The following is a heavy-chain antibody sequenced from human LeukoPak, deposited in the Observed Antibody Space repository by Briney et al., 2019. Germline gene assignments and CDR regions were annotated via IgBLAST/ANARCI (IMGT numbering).Heavy chain of an antibody. CDR2: ISSSSSYI. CDR1: GFTFSSYS. D-gene: IGHD5-24*01. Sequence: GGSLRLSCAASGFTFSSYSMNWVRQAPGKGLEWVSSISSSSSYIYYADSVKGRFTISRDNAKNSLYLQMNSLRAEDTAVYYCARVYSDGYNSYFDYWGQGTLVTVSS. J-gene: IGHJ4*02. V-gene: IGHV3-21*04. CDR3: ARVYSDGYNSYFDY.